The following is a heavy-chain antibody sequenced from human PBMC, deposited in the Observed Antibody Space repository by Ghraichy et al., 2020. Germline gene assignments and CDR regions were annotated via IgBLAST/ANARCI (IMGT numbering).Heavy chain of an antibody. D-gene: IGHD4-17*01. J-gene: IGHJ4*02. CDR3: AKDHPVDPRDYGDYEIDY. V-gene: IGHV3-30*02. Sequence: GGSLRLSCAASGFIFSNYGMHWVRQAPGKGLEWVAFIRYDGSNKYYADSVKGRFTISRDNSKNTLYLQMNSLRADDTAVYYCAKDHPVDPRDYGDYEIDYWGQGTLVTVSS. CDR1: GFIFSNYG. CDR2: IRYDGSNK.